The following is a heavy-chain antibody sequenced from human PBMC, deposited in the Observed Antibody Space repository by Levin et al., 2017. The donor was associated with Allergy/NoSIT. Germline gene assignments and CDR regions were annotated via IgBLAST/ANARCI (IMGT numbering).Heavy chain of an antibody. D-gene: IGHD6-13*01. CDR2: IDDSGST. CDR1: GGSFSGYD. CDR3: ARGVYTSSWTPIVWFDP. Sequence: SETLSLTCAVYGGSFSGYDWSWIRQSPGKGREWIGEIDDSGSTNYNPSLKSRVTMSLDTSKNHFSLKLNSVTAADTAIYYCARGVYTSSWTPIVWFDPWGQGTLVTVSS. V-gene: IGHV4-34*01. J-gene: IGHJ5*02.